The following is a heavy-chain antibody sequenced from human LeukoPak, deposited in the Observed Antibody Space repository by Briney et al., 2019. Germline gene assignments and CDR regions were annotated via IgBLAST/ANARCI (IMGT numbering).Heavy chain of an antibody. D-gene: IGHD3-16*02. CDR3: ARGSGVWGSYRYTVDY. J-gene: IGHJ4*02. CDR2: ISYDGSNK. CDR1: GFTFSSYA. Sequence: GGSLRLYCAASGFTFSSYAMHGVRQAAGKGLEGGAVISYDGSNKYYADSVKGRFTISRDNSKNTLYLQMNSLRAEDTAVYYCARGSGVWGSYRYTVDYWGQGTLVTVSS. V-gene: IGHV3-30-3*01.